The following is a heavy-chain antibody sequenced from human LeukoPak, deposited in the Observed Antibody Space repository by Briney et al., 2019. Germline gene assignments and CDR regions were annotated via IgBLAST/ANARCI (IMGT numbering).Heavy chain of an antibody. CDR1: GFTFSSYW. J-gene: IGHJ3*02. V-gene: IGHV3-74*01. D-gene: IGHD5-18*01. CDR3: ARLRGYDAFDI. Sequence: GGSLRLSCAASGFTFSSYWMHWVRQAPGKGLVWVSRTNSDGSSTSYADSVKGRFTISRDNAKNTLYLQMNSLRAEDTAVYYCARLRGYDAFDIWGQGTMVTVSS. CDR2: TNSDGSST.